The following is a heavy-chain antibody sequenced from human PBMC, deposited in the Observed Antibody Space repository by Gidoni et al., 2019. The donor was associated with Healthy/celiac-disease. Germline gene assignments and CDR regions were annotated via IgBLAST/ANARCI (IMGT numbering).Heavy chain of an antibody. CDR3: ARGGLLRSKYYFDY. CDR1: GGSFSGYY. J-gene: IGHJ4*02. V-gene: IGHV4-34*01. D-gene: IGHD4-17*01. CDR2: INHSGST. Sequence: QVQLQQWGAGLLKPSETLSLTCAVYGGSFSGYYCSWIRQPPGKGLEWIGEINHSGSTNYNPSLKSLVTISVDTSKNQFSLKLSSVTAADTAVYYCARGGLLRSKYYFDYWGQGTLVTVSS.